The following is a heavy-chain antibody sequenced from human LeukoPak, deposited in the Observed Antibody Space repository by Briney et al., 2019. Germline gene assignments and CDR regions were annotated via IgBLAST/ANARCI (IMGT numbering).Heavy chain of an antibody. Sequence: GGSLRLSCAASGFPFAPFWMTWVRQAPGKGPEFVATMNRDGSEVAYGNSVRGRFTISRDNAKNSLYLQMYSLRAEDTAVYYCARGIDEWLYLNYWGQGALVTVSS. V-gene: IGHV3-7*04. J-gene: IGHJ4*02. D-gene: IGHD3-3*01. CDR1: GFPFAPFW. CDR3: ARGIDEWLYLNY. CDR2: MNRDGSEV.